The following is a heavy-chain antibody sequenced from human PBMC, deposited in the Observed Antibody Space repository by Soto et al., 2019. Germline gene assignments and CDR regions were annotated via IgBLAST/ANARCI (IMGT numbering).Heavy chain of an antibody. D-gene: IGHD5-18*01. CDR3: ASEGASYGYAGHSYYYGMDV. CDR1: GGSISSSSYY. Sequence: QLQLQESGPGLVKPSETLSLTCTVSGGSISSSSYYWGWIRQPPGKGLEWIGSIYYSGSTYYNPSLKSRVPTTDDTSKHLFSLTLRSVTAADTAVYYCASEGASYGYAGHSYYYGMDVWGQGTTVTVSS. CDR2: IYYSGST. V-gene: IGHV4-39*01. J-gene: IGHJ6*02.